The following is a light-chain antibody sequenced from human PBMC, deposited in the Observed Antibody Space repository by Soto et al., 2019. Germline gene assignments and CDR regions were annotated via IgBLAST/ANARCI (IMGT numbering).Light chain of an antibody. J-gene: IGLJ3*02. CDR2: EVS. CDR3: SSYTSTNTLV. Sequence: QSALTQPASVSGSPGQSITISCTGTSSDIGGYNFVSWYQQHPDKAPKLMIYEVSNRPSGVSNRFSASKSGNTASLTISGLQAEDEADYYCSSYTSTNTLVFGGGTKLTVL. V-gene: IGLV2-14*01. CDR1: SSDIGGYNF.